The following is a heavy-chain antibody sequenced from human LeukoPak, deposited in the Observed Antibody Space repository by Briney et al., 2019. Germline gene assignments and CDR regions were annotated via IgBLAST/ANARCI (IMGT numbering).Heavy chain of an antibody. CDR1: GFTLNNYE. CDR2: ISRSGRII. Sequence: PGGSLRLSCAASGFTLNNYETNWVRQAPGKGLEWVSYISRSGRIIYYADSVKGRFTISRDDAKNSLYLQMNSLRAEDTALYYCARELVEPAAMEFDPWGQGTLVTVSS. J-gene: IGHJ5*02. CDR3: ARELVEPAAMEFDP. D-gene: IGHD2-2*01. V-gene: IGHV3-48*03.